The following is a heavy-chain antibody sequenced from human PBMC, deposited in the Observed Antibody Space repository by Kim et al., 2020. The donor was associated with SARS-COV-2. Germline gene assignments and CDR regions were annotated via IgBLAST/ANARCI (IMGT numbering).Heavy chain of an antibody. D-gene: IGHD6-19*01. CDR3: ARDRGGVAGYYYYYGMDV. Sequence: SETLSLTCAVSGGSISSSNWWSWVRQPPGKGLEWIGEIYHSGSTNYNPSLKSRVTISVDKSKNQFSLKLSSVTAADTAVYYCARDRGGVAGYYYYYGMDVWGQGTTVTVSS. CDR2: IYHSGST. V-gene: IGHV4-4*02. J-gene: IGHJ6*02. CDR1: GGSISSSNW.